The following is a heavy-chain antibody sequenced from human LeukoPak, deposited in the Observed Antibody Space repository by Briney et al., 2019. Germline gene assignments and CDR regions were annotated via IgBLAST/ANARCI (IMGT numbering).Heavy chain of an antibody. J-gene: IGHJ4*02. CDR1: GYTFTCYG. D-gene: IGHD4-17*01. CDR2: ISAYNGNT. CDR3: ARGRGLGYGDYGKFDY. V-gene: IGHV1-18*01. Sequence: ASVKVSCKASGYTFTCYGISWVRQAPGQGLEWMGWISAYNGNTNYAQKLQGRVTMTTDTSTSTAYMELRSLRSDDTAVYYCARGRGLGYGDYGKFDYWGQGTLVTVSS.